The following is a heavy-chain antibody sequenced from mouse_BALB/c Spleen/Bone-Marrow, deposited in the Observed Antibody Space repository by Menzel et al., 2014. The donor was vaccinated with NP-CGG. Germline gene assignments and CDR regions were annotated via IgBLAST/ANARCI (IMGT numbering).Heavy chain of an antibody. Sequence: DQLQQSGAELVKPGASVKLSCTASGFNIKDTYMHWVKQRPEQGLEWIGRIDPANGNTKYDPKFQGKATMTADTSSNTAYLQLSSLTSEDTAVYYCARYRLGTYFDYWGQGTTLTVSS. CDR1: GFNIKDTY. CDR3: ARYRLGTYFDY. D-gene: IGHD2-14*01. CDR2: IDPANGNT. J-gene: IGHJ2*01. V-gene: IGHV14-3*02.